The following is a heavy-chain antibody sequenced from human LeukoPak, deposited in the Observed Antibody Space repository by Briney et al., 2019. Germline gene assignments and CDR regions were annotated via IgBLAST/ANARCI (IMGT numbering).Heavy chain of an antibody. CDR2: ISAYNGNT. CDR3: ARDPTNTVGRNVYFDY. D-gene: IGHD2-8*02. Sequence: ASVKVSCKASGYTFTSYGISWVRQAPGQGLEWMGWISAYNGNTNYAQKLQGRVTMTTDTSTSTAYMELRSLRSGDTAVYYCARDPTNTVGRNVYFDYWGQGTLVTVSS. J-gene: IGHJ4*02. V-gene: IGHV1-18*01. CDR1: GYTFTSYG.